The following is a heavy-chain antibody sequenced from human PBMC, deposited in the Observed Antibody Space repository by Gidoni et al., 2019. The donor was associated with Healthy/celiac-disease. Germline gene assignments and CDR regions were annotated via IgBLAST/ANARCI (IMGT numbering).Heavy chain of an antibody. Sequence: QVQLVQSGAGVKKPGSSVKGSCKASGRTCSSYALSWVGQAPGQGLEWMGGIIPIFGTANYAQKFKGRVTITADESTSTAYMELSSLRSEDTAVYYYARMEMRLTEDYWGQGTLVTVSS. V-gene: IGHV1-69*01. CDR3: ARMEMRLTEDY. D-gene: IGHD6-25*01. CDR2: IIPIFGTA. CDR1: GRTCSSYA. J-gene: IGHJ4*02.